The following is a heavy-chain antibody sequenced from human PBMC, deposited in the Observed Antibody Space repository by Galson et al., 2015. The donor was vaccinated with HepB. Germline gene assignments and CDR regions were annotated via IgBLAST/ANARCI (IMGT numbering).Heavy chain of an antibody. CDR2: INAGNGNT. CDR1: GFTFTSSA. J-gene: IGHJ6*02. D-gene: IGHD4-17*01. CDR3: ARSYGDPDFYHYGMDV. Sequence: SVKVSCKASGFTFTSSAMQWVRQAPGQGLEWMGWINAGNGNTRYSQKFQGRVTITRDTSASTADMELNNLRSEDTAVYYCARSYGDPDFYHYGMDVWGQGTTVTVSS. V-gene: IGHV1-3*01.